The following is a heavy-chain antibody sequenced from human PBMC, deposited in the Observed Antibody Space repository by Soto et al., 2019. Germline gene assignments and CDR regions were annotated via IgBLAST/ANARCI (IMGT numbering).Heavy chain of an antibody. Sequence: GGSLRLSCAASGFTFSSYAMSWVRQAPGKGLEWVSAISGSGGSTYYADSVKGRFTISRDNSKNTLYLQMNSLRAEDTAVYYCAKEVLRYFDWRSYYFDYWGQGTLVTVSS. CDR1: GFTFSSYA. CDR3: AKEVLRYFDWRSYYFDY. V-gene: IGHV3-23*01. CDR2: ISGSGGST. D-gene: IGHD3-9*01. J-gene: IGHJ4*02.